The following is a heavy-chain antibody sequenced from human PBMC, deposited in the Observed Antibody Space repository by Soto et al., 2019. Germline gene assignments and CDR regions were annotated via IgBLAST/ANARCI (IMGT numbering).Heavy chain of an antibody. J-gene: IGHJ3*01. V-gene: IGHV3-23*01. D-gene: IGHD2-2*01. Sequence: GGSLRLSCVASGFTFSNYAMTWARQAPGKGLEWVSAISGSGGNTNYADSVKGRFTISRDNSKNTLYLQMSSLRAEDTAIYYCAKALIVVLGTGAFDVWGQGTTVTVSS. CDR2: ISGSGGNT. CDR1: GFTFSNYA. CDR3: AKALIVVLGTGAFDV.